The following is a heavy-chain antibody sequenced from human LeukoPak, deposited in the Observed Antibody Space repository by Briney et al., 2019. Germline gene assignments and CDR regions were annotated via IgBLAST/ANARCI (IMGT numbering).Heavy chain of an antibody. D-gene: IGHD5-18*01. J-gene: IGHJ4*02. CDR1: GFTVSTNY. CDR2: IYSGSTT. CDR3: ARASLYTYGYNY. V-gene: IGHV3-66*01. Sequence: GGSLRLSCAASGFTVSTNYISWVRQAPGKGLEWVSVIYSGSTTNYADSVKGRFTISRDNSKNMLYLQMNSLRAEDTALYYCARASLYTYGYNYWGQGTLVTVSS.